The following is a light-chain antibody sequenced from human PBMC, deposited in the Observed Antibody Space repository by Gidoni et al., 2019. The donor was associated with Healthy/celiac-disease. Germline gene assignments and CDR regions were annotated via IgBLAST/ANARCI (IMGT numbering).Light chain of an antibody. CDR3: QQSYSTSWT. J-gene: IGKJ1*01. V-gene: IGKV1-39*01. Sequence: DIQMTQSPSSLSASVGDRVTITCRASQSISSYLTWYQQKPGKAPKLLIYAASSLESGVPSRFSGSGSGTDFTLTISSLQPEDFATYYCQQSYSTSWTFXQXTKVXIK. CDR2: AAS. CDR1: QSISSY.